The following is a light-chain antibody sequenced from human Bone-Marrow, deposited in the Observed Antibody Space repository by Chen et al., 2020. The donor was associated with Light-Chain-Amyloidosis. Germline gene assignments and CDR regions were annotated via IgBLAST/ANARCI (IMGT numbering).Light chain of an antibody. V-gene: IGKV1-39*01. CDR2: SSS. Sequence: DIQLTQSPSSLSASVGDKVTVTCRASRAIGNYLNWYQQKAGSAPNLLIFSSSTLQSGVPSRFSGSGSGTDFPLTILCLQPDDFASYFCQQYYGPPFTFGPGTKVDI. J-gene: IGKJ3*01. CDR1: RAIGNY. CDR3: QQYYGPPFT.